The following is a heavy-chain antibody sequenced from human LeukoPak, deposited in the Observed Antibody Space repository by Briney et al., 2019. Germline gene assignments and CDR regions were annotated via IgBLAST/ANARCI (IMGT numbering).Heavy chain of an antibody. D-gene: IGHD2-2*02. CDR1: GYTLSRYG. CDR3: ARAGDVHSSYNI. Sequence: ASVKVSCKASGYTLSRYGVGWVRQAPGQGLEWMGWISAYNGNRNTAERFQGRITMTTDTSTSTGYMELRSLRSDDTAVYYCARAGDVHSSYNIWGQGTQVTVSS. CDR2: ISAYNGNR. V-gene: IGHV1-18*01. J-gene: IGHJ4*02.